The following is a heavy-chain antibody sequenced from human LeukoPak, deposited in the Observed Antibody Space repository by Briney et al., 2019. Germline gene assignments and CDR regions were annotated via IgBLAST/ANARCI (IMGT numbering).Heavy chain of an antibody. CDR3: ARDVWRGFDP. V-gene: IGHV3-74*01. Sequence: GSLRLSCAASGFTFSSYWMHWVRQAPGKGLLWVSRINSDGSSTSYADSVKGRFTISRDNAKNTLYLQMNSLRAEDTAVYYCARDVWRGFDPWGQGTLVTVSS. CDR2: INSDGSST. D-gene: IGHD3-16*01. J-gene: IGHJ5*02. CDR1: GFTFSSYW.